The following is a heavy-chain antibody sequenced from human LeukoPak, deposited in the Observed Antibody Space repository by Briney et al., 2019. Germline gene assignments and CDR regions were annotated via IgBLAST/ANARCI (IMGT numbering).Heavy chain of an antibody. J-gene: IGHJ6*03. CDR2: ISGSGSAI. D-gene: IGHD3-10*01. V-gene: IGHV3-48*04. Sequence: GGSLRLSCSTSGVTFSGYSMNWVRRAPGKGLEWVSYISGSGSAIYYADSVKGRFTISRDNAKNSLYLQMNSLRAEDTAVYYCARDGYHYYGSGTYFGYYYMDVWGKGTTVTISS. CDR1: GVTFSGYS. CDR3: ARDGYHYYGSGTYFGYYYMDV.